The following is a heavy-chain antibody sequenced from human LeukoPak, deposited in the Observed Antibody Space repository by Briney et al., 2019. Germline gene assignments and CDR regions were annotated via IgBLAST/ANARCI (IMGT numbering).Heavy chain of an antibody. CDR3: AKDVSELYYFDY. CDR2: INSDGSST. V-gene: IGHV3-74*01. Sequence: PGGSLRLSCAASGFTFSSYWMHWVRQAPGKGLVWVSRINSDGSSTSYADSVKGRFTISRDNSKNTLYLQMNSLRAEDTAVYYCAKDVSELYYFDYWGQGTLVTVSS. CDR1: GFTFSSYW. J-gene: IGHJ4*02. D-gene: IGHD1-26*01.